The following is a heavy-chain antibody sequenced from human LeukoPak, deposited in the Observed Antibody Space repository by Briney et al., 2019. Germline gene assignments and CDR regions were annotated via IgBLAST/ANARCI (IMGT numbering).Heavy chain of an antibody. J-gene: IGHJ6*03. CDR1: GGSISSGSYY. D-gene: IGHD2-2*01. CDR3: ARDSLLPSAMGYYYMDV. CDR2: IYTSGST. V-gene: IGHV4-61*02. Sequence: SQTLSLTCTASGGSISSGSYYWSWIRQPAGKGLEWIGRIYTSGSTNHNPSLKSRVTISVDTSKNQFSLKLSSVTAADTALYYCARDSLLPSAMGYYYMDVWGKGTTVTVSS.